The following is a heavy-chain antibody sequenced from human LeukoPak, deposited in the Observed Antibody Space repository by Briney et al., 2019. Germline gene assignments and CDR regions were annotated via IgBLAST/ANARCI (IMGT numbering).Heavy chain of an antibody. CDR1: GFTFSSYA. D-gene: IGHD3-16*02. V-gene: IGHV3-23*01. Sequence: GGSLRLSCAASGFTFSSYAMSWVRQAPGMGLEWISAISGSGGSTYYADSVKGRFTISRHNSKNTLYLQMNSLRAEDTAVYYCARAPVIGNYYYMDVWGKGTTVTVSS. J-gene: IGHJ6*03. CDR3: ARAPVIGNYYYMDV. CDR2: ISGSGGST.